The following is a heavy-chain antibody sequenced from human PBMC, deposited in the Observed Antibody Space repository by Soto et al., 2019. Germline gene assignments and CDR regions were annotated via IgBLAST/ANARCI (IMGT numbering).Heavy chain of an antibody. CDR1: GYTFTSYY. CDR3: ARDHSTIFGVVPSGMDV. V-gene: IGHV1-46*01. CDR2: INPSGGST. D-gene: IGHD3-3*01. J-gene: IGHJ6*02. Sequence: ASVKVSCKASGYTFTSYYMHWVRQAPGQGLEWMGIINPSGGSTSYAQKFQGRVTMTRDTSTSTVYMELSSLRSEDTAVYYCARDHSTIFGVVPSGMDVWGQGTTVTVSS.